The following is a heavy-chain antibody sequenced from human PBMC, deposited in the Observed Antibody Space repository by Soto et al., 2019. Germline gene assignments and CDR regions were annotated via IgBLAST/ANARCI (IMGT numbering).Heavy chain of an antibody. Sequence: QMQLAQSGPEVKKPGTSVKVSCKASGFTFTNSAIQWVRQARGQRLEWIGWIVVGSGRTGYAQKFQERLTSTRDMSTTTAYMELSSLRLEDTAVYFCAAVQGGGTTFHFWGQGTLVTVSS. CDR1: GFTFTNSA. V-gene: IGHV1-58*02. CDR2: IVVGSGRT. CDR3: AAVQGGGTTFHF. D-gene: IGHD1-7*01. J-gene: IGHJ4*02.